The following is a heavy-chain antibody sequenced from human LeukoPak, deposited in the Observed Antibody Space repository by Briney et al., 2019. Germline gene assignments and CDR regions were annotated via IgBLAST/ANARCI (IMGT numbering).Heavy chain of an antibody. CDR1: GFTFSSYG. Sequence: PGRSLRLSCAASGFTFSSYGMHWVRQAPGKGLEWVAVISYDGSNKYYADSVKGRFTISRDNSKNTLYLQMNSLRAEDTAVYYCARDGGSGWYYFDYWGQGTLVTVSS. V-gene: IGHV3-30*03. CDR3: ARDGGSGWYYFDY. J-gene: IGHJ4*02. D-gene: IGHD6-19*01. CDR2: ISYDGSNK.